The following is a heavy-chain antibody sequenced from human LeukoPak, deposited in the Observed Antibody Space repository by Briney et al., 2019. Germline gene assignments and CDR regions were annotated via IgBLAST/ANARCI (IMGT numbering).Heavy chain of an antibody. V-gene: IGHV3-21*01. Sequence: GGSLRLSCAASGFTFSSYNMNWVRQAPGKGLEWVSCISSSSSYIYYADSVKGRFTISRDNAKNSLYLQMNSLRAEDTAVYYCARVWTGQWPPHYYYMDVWGKGTTVTISS. CDR1: GFTFSSYN. CDR3: ARVWTGQWPPHYYYMDV. D-gene: IGHD6-19*01. J-gene: IGHJ6*03. CDR2: ISSSSSYI.